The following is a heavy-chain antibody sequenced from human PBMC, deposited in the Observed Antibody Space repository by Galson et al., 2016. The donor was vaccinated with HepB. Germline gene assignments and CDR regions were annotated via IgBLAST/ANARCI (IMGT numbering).Heavy chain of an antibody. V-gene: IGHV3-74*01. J-gene: IGHJ5*02. Sequence: SLRLSCAASGFTFSSYWMYWVRQAPGKGLVWVSRIRPDGDKTIYADSVKGRFTISRDKAKNTLFLQMGSLRVEDTAVYYCSRIREGGAWGQGTLVTVSS. CDR2: IRPDGDKT. D-gene: IGHD3-16*01. CDR1: GFTFSSYW. CDR3: SRIREGGA.